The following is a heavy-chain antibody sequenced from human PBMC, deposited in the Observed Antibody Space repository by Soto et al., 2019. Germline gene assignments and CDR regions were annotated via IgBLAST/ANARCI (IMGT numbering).Heavy chain of an antibody. CDR3: ARLPVITMVRGPLLAFDY. CDR1: GYSISSSNW. J-gene: IGHJ4*02. V-gene: IGHV4-28*01. D-gene: IGHD3-10*01. Sequence: PSETLSLTCAVSGYSISSSNWWGWIRQPPGKGLEWIGYIYYSGTTYYNPSLKSRVTMSVDTSKNQFSLKLTSVTAADTAVFYCARLPVITMVRGPLLAFDYWGQGTLVTV. CDR2: IYYSGTT.